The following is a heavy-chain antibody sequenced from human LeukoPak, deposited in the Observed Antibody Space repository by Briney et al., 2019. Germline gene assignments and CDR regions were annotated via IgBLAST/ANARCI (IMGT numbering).Heavy chain of an antibody. CDR3: ARGGVGGYDYFDS. V-gene: IGHV4-38-2*02. D-gene: IGHD5-12*01. CDR1: GYPISSGYY. CDR2: IYHNGKT. J-gene: IGHJ4*02. Sequence: SETLSLTCTVSGYPISSGYYWSWLRQPPGKGLEWIGSIYHNGKTYYNPSLRDRVTMSVDASTNQFSLKLNSVTAAEAAMYFCARGGVGGYDYFDSWGQGTLVAVSS.